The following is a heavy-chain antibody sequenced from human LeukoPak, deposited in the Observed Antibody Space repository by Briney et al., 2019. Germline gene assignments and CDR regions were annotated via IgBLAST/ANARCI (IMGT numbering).Heavy chain of an antibody. D-gene: IGHD4-17*01. J-gene: IGHJ3*02. CDR3: ARDVDYGDLAYAFDI. CDR2: INPNSGGT. CDR1: GYTFTGYY. Sequence: ASVKVSCKASGYTFTGYYMHWVRQAPGQGLEWMGWINPNSGGTNYAQKFQGRVTMTGDTSISTAYMELSRLRSDDTAVYYCARDVDYGDLAYAFDIWGQGTMVTVSS. V-gene: IGHV1-2*02.